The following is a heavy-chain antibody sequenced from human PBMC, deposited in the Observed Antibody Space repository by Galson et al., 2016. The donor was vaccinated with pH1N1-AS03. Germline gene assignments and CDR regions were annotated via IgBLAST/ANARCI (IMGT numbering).Heavy chain of an antibody. J-gene: IGHJ3*01. V-gene: IGHV3-15*01. CDR1: AFTFSNAW. CDR3: TTDGPGDYIT. Sequence: SLRLSCAGSAFTFSNAWMTWVRQAPGKGLEWIGRIKSETDGGTTDYAAPVKGRFTISRDDSINTLYLQMNSLQTDDTGAYFCTTDGPGDYITWGQGTLVTVSS. CDR2: IKSETDGGTT. D-gene: IGHD4-17*01.